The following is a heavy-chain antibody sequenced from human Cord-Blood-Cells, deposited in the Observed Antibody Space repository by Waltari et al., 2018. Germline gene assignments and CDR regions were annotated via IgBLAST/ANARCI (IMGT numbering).Heavy chain of an antibody. Sequence: QVQLVQSGAEVKKPGASVQVSCKVSGYTLTELSMHWVRQPPGKGLSWMGGFDPEDGETIYAQKFQGRVTMTEDTSTDTAYMELSSLRSEDTAVYYCAAGGVEYYDSSGYIDYWGQGTLVTVSS. D-gene: IGHD3-22*01. V-gene: IGHV1-24*01. J-gene: IGHJ4*02. CDR1: GYTLTELS. CDR2: FDPEDGET. CDR3: AAGGVEYYDSSGYIDY.